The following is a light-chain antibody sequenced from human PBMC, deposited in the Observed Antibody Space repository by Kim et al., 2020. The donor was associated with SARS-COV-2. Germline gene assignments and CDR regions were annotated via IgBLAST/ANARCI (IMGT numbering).Light chain of an antibody. CDR3: MKATQSPVT. CDR2: KIS. J-gene: IGKJ4*01. Sequence: PASNSCRSSQSLVHSDGNNYLSGLQPRPGQPPKLLIYKISNRFSGVPDRFSGSGAESEFTLKISRVEAGVVGVYYCMKATQSPVTFGGGNKVDI. CDR1: QSLVHSDGNNY. V-gene: IGKV2-24*01.